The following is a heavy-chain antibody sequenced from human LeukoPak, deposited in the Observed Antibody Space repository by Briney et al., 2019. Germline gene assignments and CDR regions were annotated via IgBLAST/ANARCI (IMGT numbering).Heavy chain of an antibody. CDR2: IYYSGST. V-gene: IGHV4-59*08. J-gene: IGHJ3*02. Sequence: SETLSLTCTVSGGSISSYYWSWIRQPPGKGLEWIGYIYYSGSTNYNPSLKSRVTISVDTSKNQFSLKLSSVTAADTAVYYCARSRLRVGSGTYAFDIWGQGTMVTVSS. D-gene: IGHD3-10*01. CDR1: GGSISSYY. CDR3: ARSRLRVGSGTYAFDI.